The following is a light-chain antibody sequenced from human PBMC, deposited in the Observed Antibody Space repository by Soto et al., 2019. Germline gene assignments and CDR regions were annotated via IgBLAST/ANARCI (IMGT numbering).Light chain of an antibody. CDR3: HQYYSTPPT. J-gene: IGKJ3*01. V-gene: IGKV3-11*01. CDR1: QSVSSY. Sequence: EIVLTQSPATLSLSPGERATLSCRASQSVSSYLAWYQQKPGQAPRLLIYDASNRATGIPARFSGSGSGTDFTLTISSLEPEDFAVYYCHQYYSTPPTFGPGTKVDV. CDR2: DAS.